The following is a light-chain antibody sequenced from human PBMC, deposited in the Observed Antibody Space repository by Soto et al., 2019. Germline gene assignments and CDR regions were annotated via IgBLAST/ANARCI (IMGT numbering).Light chain of an antibody. Sequence: DIQMNQSPSSLSASVGDRVTITCRASQSISSNLHWYQQKPGKAPKLLIYAASSLQSGVPSRFSGGGSGTDFTLTISSLQPEDFATYSCQQSYSTPLTFGGGTKVEIK. CDR1: QSISSN. V-gene: IGKV1-39*01. J-gene: IGKJ4*01. CDR2: AAS. CDR3: QQSYSTPLT.